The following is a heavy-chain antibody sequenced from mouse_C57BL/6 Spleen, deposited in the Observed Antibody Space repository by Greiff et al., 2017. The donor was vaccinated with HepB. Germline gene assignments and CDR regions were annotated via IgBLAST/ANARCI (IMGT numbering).Heavy chain of an antibody. CDR1: GYAFTNYL. CDR3: ARGHYDYDDWYFDV. J-gene: IGHJ1*03. Sequence: QVQLQQSGAELVRPGTSVKVSCKASGYAFTNYLIEWVKQRPGQGLEWIGVINPGSGGTNYNEKFKGKATLTADKSSSTAYMQLSSLTSEDSAVYFCARGHYDYDDWYFDVWGTGTTVTVSS. CDR2: INPGSGGT. D-gene: IGHD2-4*01. V-gene: IGHV1-54*01.